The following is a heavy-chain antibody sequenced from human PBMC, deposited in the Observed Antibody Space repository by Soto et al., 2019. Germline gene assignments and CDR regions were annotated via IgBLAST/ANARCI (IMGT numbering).Heavy chain of an antibody. D-gene: IGHD2-15*01. CDR1: GGSISSYY. J-gene: IGHJ5*02. Sequence: SETLSLTCTVSGGSISSYYWSWIRQPPGKGLEWIGYIYYSGSTNYNPSLKSRVTISVDTYKNQFSLKLSSVTAADTAVYYCARDVATYWFDPWGQGTLVTVSS. V-gene: IGHV4-59*01. CDR2: IYYSGST. CDR3: ARDVATYWFDP.